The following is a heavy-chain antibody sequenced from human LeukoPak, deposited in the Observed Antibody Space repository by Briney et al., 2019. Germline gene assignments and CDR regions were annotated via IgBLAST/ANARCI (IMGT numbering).Heavy chain of an antibody. J-gene: IGHJ4*02. V-gene: IGHV1-18*01. CDR2: ISVYNGHT. D-gene: IGHD3-22*01. Sequence: ASVKVSCKASGYTFTSYGISWVRQAPGQGLEWIGWISVYNGHTNYAQMPRDRVIMTTDTSTSTAYLGLRSLRSDDTAVYYCVRDFPMIQTYFEYWGQGTLVTVSS. CDR3: VRDFPMIQTYFEY. CDR1: GYTFTSYG.